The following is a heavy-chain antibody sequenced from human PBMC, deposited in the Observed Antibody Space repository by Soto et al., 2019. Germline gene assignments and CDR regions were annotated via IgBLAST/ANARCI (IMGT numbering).Heavy chain of an antibody. CDR3: ARVFRLSRSRLRYFDWLSEALGY. CDR1: GYTFTSYG. V-gene: IGHV1-18*01. CDR2: ISAYNGNT. Sequence: ASVKVSCKASGYTFTSYGISWVRRAPGQGLEWMGWISAYNGNTNYAQKLQGRVTMTTDTSTSTAYMELRSLRSDDTVVYYCARVFRLSRSRLRYFDWLSEALGYWGQGTLVTVSS. J-gene: IGHJ4*02. D-gene: IGHD3-9*01.